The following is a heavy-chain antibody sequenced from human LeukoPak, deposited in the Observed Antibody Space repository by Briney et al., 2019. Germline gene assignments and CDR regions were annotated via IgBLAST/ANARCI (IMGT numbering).Heavy chain of an antibody. J-gene: IGHJ5*02. CDR3: ARGRGGGSYGNNWFDP. CDR2: IWYDGSNK. Sequence: PGGSLRLSCAASGFTFSSYGMHWVRQAPGKGLEWVAVIWYDGSNKYYADSVKGRFTISRENAKNSLYLQMNSLRAGDTAVYYCARGRGGGSYGNNWFDPWGQGTLVTVSS. V-gene: IGHV3-33*01. CDR1: GFTFSSYG. D-gene: IGHD2-15*01.